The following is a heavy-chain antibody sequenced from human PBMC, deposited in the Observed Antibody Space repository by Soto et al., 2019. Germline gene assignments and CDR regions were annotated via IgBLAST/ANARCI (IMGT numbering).Heavy chain of an antibody. J-gene: IGHJ5*02. CDR1: GFPFSSRA. V-gene: IGHV3-23*01. D-gene: IGHD2-15*01. Sequence: EVQLLESGGGLVQPGGSLRLSCAASGFPFSSRAMSWVRQAPGKGLEWVSAISGSGTITYYADSVKGRFTISRDTSKNTLYLQMNSLRADDEAVYYCAEWARYCSGADCRAWGQGTLVTVSS. CDR3: AEWARYCSGADCRA. CDR2: ISGSGTIT.